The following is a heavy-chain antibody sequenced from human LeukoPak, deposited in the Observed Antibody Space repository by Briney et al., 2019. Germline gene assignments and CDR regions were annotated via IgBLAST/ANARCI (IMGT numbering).Heavy chain of an antibody. D-gene: IGHD2-2*01. Sequence: SETLSLTCTVSGGSISSYYWSWIRQPPGKGLEWIGYIYHSGSTYYNPSLKSRVTISVDRSKNQFSLKLSSVTAADTAVYYCVGYCSSTSCSVAFDIWGQGTMVTVSS. V-gene: IGHV4-59*12. CDR3: VGYCSSTSCSVAFDI. CDR1: GGSISSYY. J-gene: IGHJ3*02. CDR2: IYHSGST.